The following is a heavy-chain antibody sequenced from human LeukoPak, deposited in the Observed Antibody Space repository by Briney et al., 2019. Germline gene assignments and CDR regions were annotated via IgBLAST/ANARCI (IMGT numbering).Heavy chain of an antibody. CDR1: GGSISSYY. CDR2: IYYSGST. Sequence: SETLSLTCTVSGGSISSYYWSWIRQPPGKGLEWIGYIYYSGSTNYNPSLKSRVTMSVDTSKNHFSRKLSSVTAADTAVYYCARYWVGATAFDYWGQGTLVTVSS. D-gene: IGHD1-26*01. J-gene: IGHJ4*02. CDR3: ARYWVGATAFDY. V-gene: IGHV4-59*12.